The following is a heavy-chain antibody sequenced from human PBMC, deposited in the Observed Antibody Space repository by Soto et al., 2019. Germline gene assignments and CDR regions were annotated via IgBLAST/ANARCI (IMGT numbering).Heavy chain of an antibody. Sequence: QVQLVQSGAEVKKPGASVKVSCKASGYTFTSYAMHWVRKAPGQRLERMGWINAGNGNTKYSQKFQGRVTITRDTSASTAYMELSRLRSEDTAVYYCASGPAVAEGWADYWGQGTLVPVSS. CDR1: GYTFTSYA. J-gene: IGHJ4*02. D-gene: IGHD6-19*01. V-gene: IGHV1-3*01. CDR2: INAGNGNT. CDR3: ASGPAVAEGWADY.